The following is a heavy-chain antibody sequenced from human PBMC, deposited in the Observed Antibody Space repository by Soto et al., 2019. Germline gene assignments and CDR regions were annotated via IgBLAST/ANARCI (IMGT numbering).Heavy chain of an antibody. Sequence: ASVKVSCKASGYSFTDYHIHWVRQAPGQGLEWLGRINPKSGGTSTAQKFQGWVTMTTDTSISTASMELTRLTSDDTAIYYCARGDSTDCSNVVCSFFYNPDMDAWGQDTAVTVSS. CDR1: GYSFTDYH. CDR2: INPKSGGT. D-gene: IGHD2-8*01. J-gene: IGHJ6*02. CDR3: ARGDSTDCSNVVCSFFYNPDMDA. V-gene: IGHV1-2*04.